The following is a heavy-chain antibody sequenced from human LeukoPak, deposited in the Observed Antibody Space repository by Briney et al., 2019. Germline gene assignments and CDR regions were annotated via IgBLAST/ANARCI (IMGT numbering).Heavy chain of an antibody. Sequence: GGSLRLSCAASGFTFSSYSMNWVRQAPGKGLEWVSSISSSSSYIYYAVSVKGRFAISRDNAKNSLYLQMNSLRAEDTAVYYCARLAESSWTDYWGQGTLVTVSS. V-gene: IGHV3-21*01. J-gene: IGHJ4*02. D-gene: IGHD6-13*01. CDR3: ARLAESSWTDY. CDR1: GFTFSSYS. CDR2: ISSSSSYI.